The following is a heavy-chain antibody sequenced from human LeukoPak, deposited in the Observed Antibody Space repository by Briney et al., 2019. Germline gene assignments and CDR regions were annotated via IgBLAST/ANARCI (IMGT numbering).Heavy chain of an antibody. D-gene: IGHD1-26*01. J-gene: IGHJ6*03. CDR3: ATEYSGSYYYYYYMDV. Sequence: GGSLRLSCAASGFTFSSYWMSWVRQAPGKGLEWVANIKQDGSEKYYVDSVKGRFTISRDNAKNSLYLQMNSLRAEDTAVYYCATEYSGSYYYYYYMDVWGKGTTVTVSS. CDR1: GFTFSSYW. CDR2: IKQDGSEK. V-gene: IGHV3-7*01.